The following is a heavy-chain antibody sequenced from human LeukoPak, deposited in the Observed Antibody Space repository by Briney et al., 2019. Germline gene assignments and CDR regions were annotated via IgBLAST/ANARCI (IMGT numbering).Heavy chain of an antibody. J-gene: IGHJ6*03. CDR1: GYLFTGYY. V-gene: IGHV1-2*02. CDR2: INPKNGGT. CDR3: ARDAQFTVVVPAAKLNYMDV. D-gene: IGHD2-2*01. Sequence: ASVKVSCKASGYLFTGYYIHWVRQAPGQGLEWMGWINPKNGGTNYAQKFEGRVIMTRDTSSTVYMEVKRLASDDTAIYFCARDAQFTVVVPAAKLNYMDVWGKGTTVTVSS.